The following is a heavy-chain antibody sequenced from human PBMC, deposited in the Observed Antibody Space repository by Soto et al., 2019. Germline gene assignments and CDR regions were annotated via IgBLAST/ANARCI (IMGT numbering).Heavy chain of an antibody. D-gene: IGHD2-2*01. V-gene: IGHV5-51*01. Sequence: PGESLKISCKGSGYTFTSYWIAWVRQMPGKGLEWMGSIYPGDSDVRYSPSFQGQLTISADESISTAYLQWSSLKASDTAMYYCSRQRPAESYYYGMDVWGQGTTVTSP. CDR1: GYTFTSYW. CDR2: IYPGDSDV. CDR3: SRQRPAESYYYGMDV. J-gene: IGHJ6*02.